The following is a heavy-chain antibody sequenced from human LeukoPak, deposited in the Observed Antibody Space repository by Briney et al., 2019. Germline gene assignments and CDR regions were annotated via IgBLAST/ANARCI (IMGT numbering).Heavy chain of an antibody. CDR2: ISSSGSTI. CDR1: GFTFSSYA. Sequence: PGASLRLSCAASGFTFSSYAMSWIRQAPGKGLEWVSYISSSGSTIYYADSVKGRFTISRDNAKNSLYPQMNSLRAEDTAVYYCARGEFYLYVDTAMGYFDYWGQGTLVTVSS. CDR3: ARGEFYLYVDTAMGYFDY. V-gene: IGHV3-11*01. J-gene: IGHJ4*02. D-gene: IGHD5-18*01.